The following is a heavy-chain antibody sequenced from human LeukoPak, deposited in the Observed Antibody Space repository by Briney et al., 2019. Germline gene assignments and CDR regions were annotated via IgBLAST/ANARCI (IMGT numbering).Heavy chain of an antibody. CDR1: GYSITNVFY. CDR2: FYHTGST. CDR3: ASSHDYGVTYHH. Sequence: SGTLSLTCTVSGYSITNVFYWGWIRQPPGKGLEWIGSFYHTGSTYSNPSLKSRVSLSVDTSKSQFPLNLNSVTAADTAVYYCASSHDYGVTYHHWGQGTLVTVSS. J-gene: IGHJ5*02. V-gene: IGHV4-38-2*02. D-gene: IGHD4-17*01.